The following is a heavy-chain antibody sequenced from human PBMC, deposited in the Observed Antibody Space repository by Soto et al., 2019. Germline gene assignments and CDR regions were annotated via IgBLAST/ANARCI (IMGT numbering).Heavy chain of an antibody. D-gene: IGHD3-9*01. CDR2: IYYSGST. V-gene: IGHV4-59*08. CDR1: GGSISSYY. CDR3: ARHPETGYFDY. Sequence: SETLSLTCTVSGGSISSYYWSWIRQPPGKGLEWIGYIYYSGSTNYNPSLKSRVTISVDTSKNQFSLKLSSVTAADTAVYYCARHPETGYFDYWGQGTLVTVSS. J-gene: IGHJ4*02.